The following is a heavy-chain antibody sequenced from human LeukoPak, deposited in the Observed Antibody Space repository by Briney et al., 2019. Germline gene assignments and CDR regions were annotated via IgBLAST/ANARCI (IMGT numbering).Heavy chain of an antibody. D-gene: IGHD3-10*01. J-gene: IGHJ4*02. CDR3: ARDSGGSGSFDY. CDR2: IYYSGST. V-gene: IGHV4-59*01. Sequence: SETLSLTCTVSGGSISSYYWSWIRQPPGKGLEWIGYIYYSGSTNYNPSLKSRVTISVDTSKNQFSLKLSSVTAADTAVYYCARDSGGSGSFDYWGQGTLVTVSS. CDR1: GGSISSYY.